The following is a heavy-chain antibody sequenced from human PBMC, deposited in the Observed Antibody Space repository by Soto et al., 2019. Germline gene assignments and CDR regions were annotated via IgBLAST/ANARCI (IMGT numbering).Heavy chain of an antibody. CDR1: GYTFDNYW. J-gene: IGHJ6*02. D-gene: IGHD1-26*01. V-gene: IGHV5-51*01. Sequence: PEESLKISGNGSGYTFDNYWIGWVRQMPWKGLEWMAIIYPGDSDRRYSPSFQGQVTISADQSISTAYLQWSSLKTSDTANYYCVRYRSRDYYYGMDVWGQGTTVTVSS. CDR2: IYPGDSDR. CDR3: VRYRSRDYYYGMDV.